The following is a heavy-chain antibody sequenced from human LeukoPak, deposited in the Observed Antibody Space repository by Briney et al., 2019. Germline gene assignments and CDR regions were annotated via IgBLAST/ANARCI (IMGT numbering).Heavy chain of an antibody. J-gene: IGHJ6*02. CDR1: GFTLSSYG. CDR2: ISYDGSNK. Sequence: GGSLRLSCAASGFTLSSYGMHWVRQAPGKGLEWVAVISYDGSNKYYADSVKGRFTISRDNSKNTLYLQMNSLRAEDTAVYYCAKDSTYCSSTSCPRGAYYYYGMDVWGQGTTVTVSS. CDR3: AKDSTYCSSTSCPRGAYYYYGMDV. V-gene: IGHV3-30*18. D-gene: IGHD2-2*01.